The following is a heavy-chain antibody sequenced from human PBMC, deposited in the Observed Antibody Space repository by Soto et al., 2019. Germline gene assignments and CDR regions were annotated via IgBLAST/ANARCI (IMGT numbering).Heavy chain of an antibody. CDR1: GGTFSSYA. D-gene: IGHD4-17*01. CDR3: ARCDLCYGDQDAYDI. J-gene: IGHJ3*02. V-gene: IGHV1-69*13. Sequence: GASVKVSCKASGGTFSSYAISWVRQAPGQGLEWMGGIIPIFGTANYAQKFQGRVTITADESTSTAYMELSSLRSEDTAVYYCARCDLCYGDQDAYDIWGQGTMVTVSS. CDR2: IIPIFGTA.